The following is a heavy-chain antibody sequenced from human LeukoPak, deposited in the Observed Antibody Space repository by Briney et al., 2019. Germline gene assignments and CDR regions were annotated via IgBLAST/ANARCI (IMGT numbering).Heavy chain of an antibody. Sequence: PGGSLRLSCAASGFTFSSYAMHWVRQAPGKGLEWVAVISYDGSNKYYADSVKGRFTISRDNPKNTLYLQMNSLRAEDTAVYYCARVSMGNYYFDYWGQGTLVTVSS. CDR2: ISYDGSNK. J-gene: IGHJ4*02. V-gene: IGHV3-30-3*01. D-gene: IGHD1-26*01. CDR1: GFTFSSYA. CDR3: ARVSMGNYYFDY.